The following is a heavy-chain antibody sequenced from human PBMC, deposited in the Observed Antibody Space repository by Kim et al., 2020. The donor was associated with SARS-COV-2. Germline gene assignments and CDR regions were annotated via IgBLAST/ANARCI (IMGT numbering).Heavy chain of an antibody. V-gene: IGHV1-46*01. Sequence: ASVKVSCKASGYTFTSYYMHWVRQAPGQGLEWMGIINPSGGSTSYAQKFQGRVTMTRDTSTSTVYMELSSLRSEDTAVYYCARERDPSTSTRGGMDVWGQGTTVTVSS. D-gene: IGHD2-2*01. CDR3: ARERDPSTSTRGGMDV. CDR1: GYTFTSYY. J-gene: IGHJ6*02. CDR2: INPSGGST.